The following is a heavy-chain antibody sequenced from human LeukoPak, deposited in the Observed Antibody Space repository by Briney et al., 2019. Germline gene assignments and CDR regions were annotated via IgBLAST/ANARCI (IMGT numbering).Heavy chain of an antibody. Sequence: PSQTLSLTCTVSGGSISSGGYYWSWIRQPPGKGLEWIGYIYHSGSTYYNPSLKSRVTISVDRSKNQFSLKLSSVTAADTAVYYCARAGTRTMTPFDYWGQGTLVTVSP. CDR3: ARAGTRTMTPFDY. V-gene: IGHV4-30-2*01. CDR2: IYHSGST. CDR1: GGSISSGGYY. D-gene: IGHD3-22*01. J-gene: IGHJ4*02.